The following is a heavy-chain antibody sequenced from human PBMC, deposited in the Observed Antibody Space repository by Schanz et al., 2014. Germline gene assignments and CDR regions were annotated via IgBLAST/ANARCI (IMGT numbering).Heavy chain of an antibody. V-gene: IGHV3-11*04. CDR1: GFTFSDSF. CDR2: ISSSGNII. J-gene: IGHJ4*02. Sequence: VQLVESGGGLVQPGGSLRLSCAASGFTFSDSFMSWIRQTPGKGLEWLSYISSSGNIIHYADSVKGRFTISRDNAKNSLYLQMSSLRAEDTAVYYCARDRVQYSSGWYSDSWGQGTLVTVSS. D-gene: IGHD6-19*01. CDR3: ARDRVQYSSGWYSDS.